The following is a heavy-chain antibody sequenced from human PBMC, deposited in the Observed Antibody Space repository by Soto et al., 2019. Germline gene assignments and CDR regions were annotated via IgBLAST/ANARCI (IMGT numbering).Heavy chain of an antibody. CDR2: INPSGGST. CDR3: ARDQRHYDILTGYYFYGMDV. V-gene: IGHV1-46*01. D-gene: IGHD3-9*01. J-gene: IGHJ6*02. Sequence: QVQLVQSGAEVKKPGASVKVSCKALGYALTSYYMHWVRQAPGQGLEWMGIINPSGGSTSFSQKFQDRVTMTRDTSTSTVYMELSSLRSDDTAVYYCARDQRHYDILTGYYFYGMDVWGQGTTVTVSS. CDR1: GYALTSYY.